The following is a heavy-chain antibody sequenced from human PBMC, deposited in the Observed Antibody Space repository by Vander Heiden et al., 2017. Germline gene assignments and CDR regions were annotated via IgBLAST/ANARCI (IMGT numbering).Heavy chain of an antibody. Sequence: EAQLSESGGGLVQLGRSLRRSCEAPGFTSDEYAMHWVRQTPGKGLEWFSGISWNGDYIAYAHSVKGRFTISRANAKSSLYLQMNSLRVDDKALYFCAKMASGAQPFYDPFDIWGQGTMVTVSS. D-gene: IGHD2-15*01. CDR1: GFTSDEYA. V-gene: IGHV3-9*02. J-gene: IGHJ3*02. CDR3: AKMASGAQPFYDPFDI. CDR2: ISWNGDYI.